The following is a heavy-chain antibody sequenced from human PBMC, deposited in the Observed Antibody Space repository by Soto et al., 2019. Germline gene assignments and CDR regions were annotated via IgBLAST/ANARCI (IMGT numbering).Heavy chain of an antibody. CDR2: IFYRGET. CDR1: GGPIGDYS. D-gene: IGHD4-4*01. Sequence: ETLPPTYSVSGGPIGDYSWDWVRQPPGKGLEWIGCIFYRGETKYNPSHSLWSRVTISNDTSKNQVSLTLTSVTAADTAVYYGARGSNSNFEGPIVWGQGTLVTV. CDR3: ARGSNSNFEGPIV. J-gene: IGHJ4*02. V-gene: IGHV4-59*13.